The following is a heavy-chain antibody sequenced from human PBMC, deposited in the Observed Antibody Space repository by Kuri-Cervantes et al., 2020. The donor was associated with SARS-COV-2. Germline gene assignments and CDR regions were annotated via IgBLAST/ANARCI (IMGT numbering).Heavy chain of an antibody. CDR2: IDPSDSYT. J-gene: IGHJ6*02. CDR1: GYSFTSYW. Sequence: GESLKISCKGSGYSFTSYWISWVRQMPGKGLEWMGRIDPSDSYTNYSPSFQGHVTIPADKSISTAYLQWSSLKASDTAMYYCARLQVRHVLLWFGEGMDVWGQGTTVTVSS. D-gene: IGHD3-10*01. CDR3: ARLQVRHVLLWFGEGMDV. V-gene: IGHV5-10-1*01.